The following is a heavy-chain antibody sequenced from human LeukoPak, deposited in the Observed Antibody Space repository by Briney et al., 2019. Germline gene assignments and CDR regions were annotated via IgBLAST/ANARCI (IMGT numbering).Heavy chain of an antibody. CDR3: ARARYSSGWYYFDY. CDR1: GFTFSSYG. V-gene: IGHV3-33*01. Sequence: ARSLRLSCAASGFTFSSYGMHWVRQAPGKGLEWVAVIWYDGGNKYYADSVKGRFTISRDNSKNTLYLQMNSLRAEDTAVYYCARARYSSGWYYFDYWGQGTLVTVSS. J-gene: IGHJ4*02. D-gene: IGHD6-19*01. CDR2: IWYDGGNK.